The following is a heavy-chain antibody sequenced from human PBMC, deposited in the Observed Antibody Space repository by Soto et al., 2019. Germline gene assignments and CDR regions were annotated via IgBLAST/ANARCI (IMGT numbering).Heavy chain of an antibody. CDR1: GYTFTSYY. J-gene: IGHJ2*01. D-gene: IGHD6-13*01. Sequence: QVQLVQSGAEVKKPGASVKVSCKASGYTFTSYYMHWVRQAPGQGLEWMGIINPSGGSTSYAQKFKGRXXMXRXXSTSTVYMELSSLRSEDTAVYYCARDGYSSSSFDLWGRGTLVTVSS. V-gene: IGHV1-46*03. CDR2: INPSGGST. CDR3: ARDGYSSSSFDL.